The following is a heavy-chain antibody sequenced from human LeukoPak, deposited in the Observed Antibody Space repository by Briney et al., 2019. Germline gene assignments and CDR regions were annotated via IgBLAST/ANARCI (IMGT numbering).Heavy chain of an antibody. V-gene: IGHV4-59*01. J-gene: IGHJ5*02. CDR1: GGSLSPFC. CDR2: IYYTGVT. CDR3: ARDRGRYFDSGTYNWFDP. D-gene: IGHD3-10*01. Sequence: SETLSLTCSVSGGSLSPFCWSWIRQSPGTGLEWIGKIYYTGVTNYHPSLKSRVTISIDASKNQFSLILTSVTAADTAVYYCARDRGRYFDSGTYNWFDPWGPGTLVTVSS.